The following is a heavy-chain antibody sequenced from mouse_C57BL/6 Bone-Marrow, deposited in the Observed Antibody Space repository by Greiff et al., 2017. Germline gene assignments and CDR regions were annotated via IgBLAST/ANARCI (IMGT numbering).Heavy chain of an antibody. CDR2: IDPETGGT. Sequence: QVQLQQSGAELVRPGASVTLSCKASGYTFTDYEMHWVKQTPVHGLEWIGAIDPETGGTAYNQKFKGKAILTVDKSSSTAYMELRSLTSEDSAVYYCTRGVLRPMDYWGQGTSVTVSS. D-gene: IGHD1-1*01. J-gene: IGHJ4*01. CDR3: TRGVLRPMDY. V-gene: IGHV1-15*01. CDR1: GYTFTDYE.